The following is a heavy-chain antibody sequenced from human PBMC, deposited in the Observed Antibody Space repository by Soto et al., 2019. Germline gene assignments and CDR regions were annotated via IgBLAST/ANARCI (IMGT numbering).Heavy chain of an antibody. CDR3: ERVGVGLGWEEKDGAFDF. CDR2: INPSGGST. D-gene: IGHD1-26*01. J-gene: IGHJ3*01. V-gene: IGHV1-46*01. Sequence: ASVKVPCRASGGTFSSDSFSWVRQAPGQGLEWMGIINPSGGSTSYAQKFQRRVTMTRDNSTNTVYMELSSLRSADTAVYYCERVGVGLGWEEKDGAFDFWC. CDR1: GGTFSSDS.